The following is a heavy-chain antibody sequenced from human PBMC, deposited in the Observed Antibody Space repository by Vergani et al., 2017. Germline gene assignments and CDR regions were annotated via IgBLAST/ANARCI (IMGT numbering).Heavy chain of an antibody. Sequence: VSCKASGYTFTSYDINWVRQATGQGLEWMGWMNPNSGNTGYAQKFQGRVTMTRNTSISTAYMELSSLRSEDTAVYYCARFLVVPAAYDAFDIWGQGTMVTVSS. V-gene: IGHV1-8*01. CDR1: GYTFTSYD. CDR2: MNPNSGNT. D-gene: IGHD2-2*01. CDR3: ARFLVVPAAYDAFDI. J-gene: IGHJ3*02.